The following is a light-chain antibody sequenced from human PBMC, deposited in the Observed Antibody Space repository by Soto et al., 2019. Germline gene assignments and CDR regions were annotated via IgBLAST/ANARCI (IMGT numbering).Light chain of an antibody. CDR2: EAS. J-gene: IGKJ5*01. CDR1: QAIGSW. CDR3: QQANSFPIT. Sequence: IQVTQSPSSVSASLGDRGTLTCRASQAIGSWLAWYQQKPGKAPKLLRYEASSLHSGVPSRFRGSGSGTDFTLTISSLQPEDSETYFCQQANSFPITFGQGTRLEIK. V-gene: IGKV1-12*01.